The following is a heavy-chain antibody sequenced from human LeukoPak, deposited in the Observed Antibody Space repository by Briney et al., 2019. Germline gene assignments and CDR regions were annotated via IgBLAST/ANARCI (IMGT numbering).Heavy chain of an antibody. J-gene: IGHJ4*02. V-gene: IGHV1-18*01. CDR2: ISAYNGNT. CDR1: GYTFTSYG. Sequence: ASVKVSCKASGYTFTSYGISWVRQAPGQGLEWMGWISAYNGNTNYAQKLQGRVTMTTDTSTSTAYMELRSLRSDDTAVYYCARELTGYSQGSHFDYWGQGTLVTVSS. D-gene: IGHD5-18*01. CDR3: ARELTGYSQGSHFDY.